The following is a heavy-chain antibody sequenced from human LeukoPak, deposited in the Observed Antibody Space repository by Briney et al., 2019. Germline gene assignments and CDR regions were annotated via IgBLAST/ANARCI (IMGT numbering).Heavy chain of an antibody. V-gene: IGHV4-31*03. D-gene: IGHD6-6*01. Sequence: SQTLSLTCSVSGDSLASGGYYWSWIRQHPGRGLEWIGHIYYDGRTYQTPSLKSRVIISVNTSKNQFSLNVSSVTTADTAVYFCARIGTASRLNWFDPWGQGTLVTVSS. CDR3: ARIGTASRLNWFDP. CDR1: GDSLASGGYY. CDR2: IYYDGRT. J-gene: IGHJ5*02.